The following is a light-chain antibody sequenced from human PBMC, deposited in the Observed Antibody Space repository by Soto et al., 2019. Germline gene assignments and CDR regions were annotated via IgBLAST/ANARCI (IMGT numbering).Light chain of an antibody. CDR3: QQYNSGPWT. Sequence: DIQMTQSPSTLSASVGDRVTIICRASQSINTWLAWYQQRPGMAPKLLMSRASTLESGVPSRFSGSASGTEFTLTISSLQPDDFATYYCQQYNSGPWTFGQGTRVELK. J-gene: IGKJ1*01. CDR1: QSINTW. CDR2: RAS. V-gene: IGKV1-5*03.